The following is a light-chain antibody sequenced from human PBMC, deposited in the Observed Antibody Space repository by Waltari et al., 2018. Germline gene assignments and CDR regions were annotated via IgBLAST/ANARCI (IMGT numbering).Light chain of an antibody. V-gene: IGKV3-15*01. CDR3: QQYYNWPYT. CDR2: SAS. J-gene: IGKJ2*01. Sequence: ETAMTQSPATLSVSPGARVTLSCRASRSVGSSLAWYQQIPGQPPRLLIHSASTGATGLPARFSGSGSWTDFTLTISSLQSEDFAVYYCQQYYNWPYTFGQGTKVEIK. CDR1: RSVGSS.